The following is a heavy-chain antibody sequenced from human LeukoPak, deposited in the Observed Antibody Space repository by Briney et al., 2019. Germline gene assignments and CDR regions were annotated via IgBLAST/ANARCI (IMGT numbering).Heavy chain of an antibody. V-gene: IGHV4-39*07. CDR2: IYYSGST. CDR1: GGSISSSSYY. CDR3: ASTIAVAGPYNWFDP. J-gene: IGHJ5*02. Sequence: SETLSLTCTVSGGSISSSSYYWGWIRQPPGKGLEWIGSIYYSGSTYYNPSLKSRVTISVDTSKNQFSLKLSSVTAADTAVYYCASTIAVAGPYNWFDPWGQGTLVTVSS. D-gene: IGHD6-19*01.